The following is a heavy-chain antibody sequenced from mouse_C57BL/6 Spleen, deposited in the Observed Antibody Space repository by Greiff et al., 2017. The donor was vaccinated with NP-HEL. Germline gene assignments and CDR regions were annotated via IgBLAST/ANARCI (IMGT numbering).Heavy chain of an antibody. Sequence: EVKLMESGGGLVQPGGSLKLSCAASGFTFSDYYMYWVRQTPEKRLEWVAYISNGGGSTYYPDTVKGRFTISRDNAKNTLYLQMSRLKSEDTAMYYCARHTYDYDDFMFAYWGQGTLVTVSA. V-gene: IGHV5-12*01. CDR2: ISNGGGST. D-gene: IGHD2-4*01. CDR3: ARHTYDYDDFMFAY. J-gene: IGHJ3*01. CDR1: GFTFSDYY.